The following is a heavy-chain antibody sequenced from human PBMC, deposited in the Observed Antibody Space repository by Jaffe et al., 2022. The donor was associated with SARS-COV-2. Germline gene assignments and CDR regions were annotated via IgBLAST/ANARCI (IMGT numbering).Heavy chain of an antibody. V-gene: IGHV3-15*01. CDR1: GITFENVW. CDR2: VRSQIDGGTT. J-gene: IGHJ6*03. CDR3: AATLGNCGPTTCSGAVEDHYYYMDV. D-gene: IGHD2-2*01. Sequence: EERLVESGGGLAKPGESLRLSCAASGITFENVWMSWVRQAPGKGLEWVGLVRSQIDGGTTDHAAPVNGRFTISRDDSTKTLSLQMNSLKIEDTGVYYCAATLGNCGPTTCSGAVEDHYYYMDVWGKGTTVIVSS.